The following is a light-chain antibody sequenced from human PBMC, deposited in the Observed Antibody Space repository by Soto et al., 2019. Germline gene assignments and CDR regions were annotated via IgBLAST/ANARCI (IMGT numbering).Light chain of an antibody. Sequence: EIVLTQSPATLSSSPGERATLSCRASQTVNSRLAWYQHKPGQAPRLLIYHTSIRATGIPDRFTGSGSGTDFTLTISRLEPEDFAVYYCQQYGSSPLTFGGGTKVDIK. CDR1: QTVNSR. J-gene: IGKJ4*01. CDR3: QQYGSSPLT. V-gene: IGKV3-20*01. CDR2: HTS.